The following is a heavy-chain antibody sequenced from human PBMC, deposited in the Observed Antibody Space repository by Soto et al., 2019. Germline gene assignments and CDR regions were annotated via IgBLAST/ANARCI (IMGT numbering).Heavy chain of an antibody. CDR2: ISYSGSP. V-gene: IGHV4-30-4*01. D-gene: IGHD1-26*01. Sequence: PSETLSLTCTVSGVSVSRDYQWIWIRQPPGKGLEWIGHISYSGSPYYHPSLRSRLSISVDTSKNQFSLKVKSVTAADTAVYYCARAWDFWGQGXLVTVYS. J-gene: IGHJ1*01. CDR1: GVSVSRDYQ. CDR3: ARAWDF.